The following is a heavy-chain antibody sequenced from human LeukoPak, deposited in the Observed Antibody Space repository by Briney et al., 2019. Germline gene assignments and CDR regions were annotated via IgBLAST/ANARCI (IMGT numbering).Heavy chain of an antibody. D-gene: IGHD3-22*01. V-gene: IGHV3-21*01. CDR2: ISSSSSYI. Sequence: GRSLRLSCVASGFTFSSYSMNWVRQAPGKGLEWVSSISSSSSYIYYADSVKGRFTISRDNAKNSLYLQMNSLRAEDTAVYYCARDRFPYYYDSSGYHWFDYWGQGTLVTVSS. CDR3: ARDRFPYYYDSSGYHWFDY. CDR1: GFTFSSYS. J-gene: IGHJ4*02.